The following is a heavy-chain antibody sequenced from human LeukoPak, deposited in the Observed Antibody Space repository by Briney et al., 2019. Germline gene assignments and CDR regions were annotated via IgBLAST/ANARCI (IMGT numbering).Heavy chain of an antibody. CDR1: GYSFTRFW. CDR2: IDPPDSYT. Sequence: GESLTISFQTSGYSFTRFWITWVRQMPGKGLEWMGRIDPPDSYTNYSPSFQGHVTISADKSINTAYLQWSSLKASDTAIYYCARQVNYDSSAYPTDYWGQGTLVTVSS. D-gene: IGHD3-22*01. J-gene: IGHJ4*02. V-gene: IGHV5-10-1*01. CDR3: ARQVNYDSSAYPTDY.